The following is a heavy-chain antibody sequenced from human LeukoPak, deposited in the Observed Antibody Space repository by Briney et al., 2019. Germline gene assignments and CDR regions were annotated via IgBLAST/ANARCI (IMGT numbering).Heavy chain of an antibody. CDR2: INPNNGDT. CDR1: GYRFTSYS. D-gene: IGHD3/OR15-3a*01. J-gene: IGHJ4*02. V-gene: IGHV1-2*02. CDR3: ARRGYEFSDLDN. Sequence: ASVKVSCKASGYRFTSYSISWVRQAPGQRLEWMGWINPNNGDTNFAQKFQGRVAMTRDTSMNTVYMELSSLRSDDTAVYYCARRGYEFSDLDNWGQGTLVTVSS.